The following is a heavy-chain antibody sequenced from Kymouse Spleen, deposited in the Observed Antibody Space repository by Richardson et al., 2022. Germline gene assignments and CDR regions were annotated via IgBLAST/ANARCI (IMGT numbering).Heavy chain of an antibody. CDR3: ARVYYGSGSYSGAEYFQH. J-gene: IGHJ1*01. V-gene: IGHV4-34*01. Sequence: QVQLQQWGAGLLKPSETLSLTCAVYGGSFSGYYWSWIRQPPGKGLEWIGEINHSGSTNYNPSLKSRVTISVDTSKNQFSLKLSSVTAADTAVYYCARVYYGSGSYSGAEYFQHWGQGTLVTVSS. D-gene: IGHD3-10*01. CDR1: GGSFSGYY. CDR2: INHSGST.